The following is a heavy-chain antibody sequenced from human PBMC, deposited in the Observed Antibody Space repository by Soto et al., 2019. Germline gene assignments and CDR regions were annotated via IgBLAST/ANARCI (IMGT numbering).Heavy chain of an antibody. J-gene: IGHJ4*02. CDR3: ARVGRFFEWLCD. CDR1: GFTFSSYS. D-gene: IGHD3-3*01. Sequence: PGGSLRLSCAASGFTFSSYSMNWVRQAPGKGLEWVSSISSSSSYIYYADSVKGRFTISRDNAKNSLYLQMNSLRAADTAVYYCARVGRFFEWLCDWRQGPLVPVAS. V-gene: IGHV3-21*01. CDR2: ISSSSSYI.